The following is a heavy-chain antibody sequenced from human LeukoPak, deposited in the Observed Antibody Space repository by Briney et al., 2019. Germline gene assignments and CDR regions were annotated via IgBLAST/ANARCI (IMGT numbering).Heavy chain of an antibody. CDR1: GYTFTSYG. CDR2: IIPIFGTA. J-gene: IGHJ4*02. V-gene: IGHV1-69*06. D-gene: IGHD3-22*01. Sequence: SVKVSCKTSGYTFTSYGISWVRQAPGQGLEWMGGIIPIFGTANYAQKFQGRVTITADKSTSTAYMELSSLRSEDTAVYYCASHDSSGYSGYWGQGALVTVSS. CDR3: ASHDSSGYSGY.